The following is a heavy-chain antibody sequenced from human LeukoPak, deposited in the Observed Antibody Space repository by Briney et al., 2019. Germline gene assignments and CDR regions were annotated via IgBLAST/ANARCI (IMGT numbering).Heavy chain of an antibody. CDR1: GGSISNYY. CDR2: IYYSGST. V-gene: IGHV4-59*01. Sequence: PSETLSLTCTVSGGSISNYYWSWIRQPPGKGLEWIGYIYYSGSTNYNPSLKSRVTISVDTSKNQFSLKLSSVTAADTAVYYCATRGTYYGSGSYYNAPPDYWGQGTLVTVSS. J-gene: IGHJ4*02. CDR3: ATRGTYYGSGSYYNAPPDY. D-gene: IGHD3-10*01.